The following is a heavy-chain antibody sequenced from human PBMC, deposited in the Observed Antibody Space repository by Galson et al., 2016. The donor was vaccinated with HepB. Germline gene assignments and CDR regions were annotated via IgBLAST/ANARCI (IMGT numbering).Heavy chain of an antibody. J-gene: IGHJ4*02. Sequence: SLRLSCAASGFIFNDYAMYWVRQAPGKGLESVSAIRADGRTPYYADSVKDRFWISRDTSKNMVYLQMSSLRVEDTAMYYCVKSDTSGWYSPSIYWGQGTLVTVSS. CDR2: IRADGRTP. CDR1: GFIFNDYA. V-gene: IGHV3-64D*06. CDR3: VKSDTSGWYSPSIY. D-gene: IGHD6-19*01.